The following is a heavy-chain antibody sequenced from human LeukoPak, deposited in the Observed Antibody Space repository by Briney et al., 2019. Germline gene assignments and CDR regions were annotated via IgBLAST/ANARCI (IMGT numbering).Heavy chain of an antibody. Sequence: SETLSLTCAVYGGSFSGYYWSWIRQPPGKGLEWIGEINHSGSTNYNPSLKSRVTISVDTSKNQFSLKLSSVTAADTAVYYCARDASIQLWDYWGQGTLVTVSS. D-gene: IGHD5-18*01. V-gene: IGHV4-34*01. CDR3: ARDASIQLWDY. CDR2: INHSGST. J-gene: IGHJ4*02. CDR1: GGSFSGYY.